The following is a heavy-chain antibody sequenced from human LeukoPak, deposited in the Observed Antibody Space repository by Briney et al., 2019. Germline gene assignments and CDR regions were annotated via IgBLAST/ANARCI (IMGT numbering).Heavy chain of an antibody. V-gene: IGHV3-30*18. CDR1: GLTFSSFG. D-gene: IGHD6-13*01. Sequence: GGSLRLSCAASGLTFSSFGMHWVRQAPGKGLEWVAVISYDGSNKYYADSVKGRFTISRDNSKDTLYLQMNSLRAEDTAVYYCAKLGTGIAAAGHFDYWGQGTLVTVSS. J-gene: IGHJ4*02. CDR2: ISYDGSNK. CDR3: AKLGTGIAAAGHFDY.